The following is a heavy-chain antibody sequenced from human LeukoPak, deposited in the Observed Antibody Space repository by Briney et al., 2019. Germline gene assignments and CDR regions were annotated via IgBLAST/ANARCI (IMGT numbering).Heavy chain of an antibody. CDR2: IYHSGST. D-gene: IGHD3-10*01. J-gene: IGHJ5*02. CDR1: GGSISNTNW. Sequence: SETLSLTCGVSGGSISNTNWWTWVRQPPGKGLEWIGEIYHSGSTNYNPSLKSRVTISVDKSKNQFSPKLSSVTAADTAVYYCARTSRINMVLDPWGQGTLVTVSS. CDR3: ARTSRINMVLDP. V-gene: IGHV4/OR15-8*01.